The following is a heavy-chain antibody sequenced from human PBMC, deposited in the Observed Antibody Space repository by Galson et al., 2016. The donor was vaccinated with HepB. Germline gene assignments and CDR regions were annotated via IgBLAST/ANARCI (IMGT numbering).Heavy chain of an antibody. J-gene: IGHJ4*02. CDR1: GFTFSNSG. D-gene: IGHD5-18*01. CDR3: AKDFPRDTGMGGFDY. CDR2: ISYDGSNK. Sequence: SLRLSCAASGFTFSNSGMHWVRQAPGRGLEWVAVISYDGSNKYYANSVKGRFTISRDNSKNTLYLQMNSLRAEDTALYYCAKDFPRDTGMGGFDYWGPGTLVTVAS. V-gene: IGHV3-30*18.